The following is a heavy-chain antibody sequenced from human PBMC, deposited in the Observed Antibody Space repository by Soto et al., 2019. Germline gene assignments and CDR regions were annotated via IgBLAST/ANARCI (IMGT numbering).Heavy chain of an antibody. V-gene: IGHV3-23*01. Sequence: GGSLRLSCAASGSTFSSYAMSWVRQAPGKGLEWVSAISGSGGSTYYADSVKGRFTISRDNSKNTLYLQMNSLRAEDTAVYYCARFYPPKHALLRFGEYDYSGQGTLDIVSS. J-gene: IGHJ4*02. CDR3: ARFYPPKHALLRFGEYDY. CDR2: ISGSGGST. D-gene: IGHD3-10*01. CDR1: GSTFSSYA.